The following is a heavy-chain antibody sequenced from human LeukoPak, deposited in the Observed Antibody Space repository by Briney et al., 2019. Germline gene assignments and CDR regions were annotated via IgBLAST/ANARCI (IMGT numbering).Heavy chain of an antibody. D-gene: IGHD2-15*01. CDR3: ATLVVVAATHLTFDY. CDR2: INPNSGGT. Sequence: GASVKVSCKASGYTFTGYYMHWVRQAPGQGLEWMGWINPNSGGTNYAQKFQGRVTMTRDTSISTAYMELSRLRSDDTAVYYCATLVVVAATHLTFDYWGQGTLVTVSS. CDR1: GYTFTGYY. V-gene: IGHV1-2*02. J-gene: IGHJ4*02.